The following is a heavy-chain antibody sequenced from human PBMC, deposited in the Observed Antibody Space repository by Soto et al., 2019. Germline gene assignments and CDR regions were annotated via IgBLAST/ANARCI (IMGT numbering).Heavy chain of an antibody. CDR1: GYTFTGYY. Sequence: ASVKVSCKASGYTFTGYYMHWVRQAPGQGLEWVGWINPNSGGTNYAQKFQGRVTMTRDTSTSTVYMELSSLRSEDTAVYYCARDRGRGGSYYIYFYGMDVWGQGATVTVSS. J-gene: IGHJ6*02. CDR3: ARDRGRGGSYYIYFYGMDV. CDR2: INPNSGGT. V-gene: IGHV1-2*02. D-gene: IGHD1-26*01.